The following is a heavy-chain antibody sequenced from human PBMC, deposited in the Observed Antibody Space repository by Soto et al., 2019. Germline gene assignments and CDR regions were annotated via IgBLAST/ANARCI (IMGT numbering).Heavy chain of an antibody. J-gene: IGHJ4*02. CDR1: GFTVSSHY. CDR3: AREGGGVYCSGGSCYGRYFDY. D-gene: IGHD2-15*01. Sequence: EVRLVETGGGLIQPGGSLRLSCVASGFTVSSHYMTWVRQAPGKGLEWVSIIYSSGNTYYADSVQGRFTISRDNSKNTLDLQMNNLRVEDTAVYYCAREGGGVYCSGGSCYGRYFDYWGQGTLVTVSA. CDR2: IYSSGNT. V-gene: IGHV3-53*02.